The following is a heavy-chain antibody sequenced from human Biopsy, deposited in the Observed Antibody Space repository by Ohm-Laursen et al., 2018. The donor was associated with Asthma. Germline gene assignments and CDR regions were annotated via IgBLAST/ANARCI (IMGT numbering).Heavy chain of an antibody. V-gene: IGHV3-30*03. D-gene: IGHD2-21*02. CDR2: ISNDGSSK. CDR1: GFTFSSYG. Sequence: SLRLSCSAPGFTFSSYGMHWVRQAPGKGLEWVALISNDGSSKYYADSVKDRFTISRDISKNTLYLQMNSLRAEDTAVYYCARSDCGSGGYCYIPFYFWGQGTLVTVSS. CDR3: ARSDCGSGGYCYIPFYF. J-gene: IGHJ4*02.